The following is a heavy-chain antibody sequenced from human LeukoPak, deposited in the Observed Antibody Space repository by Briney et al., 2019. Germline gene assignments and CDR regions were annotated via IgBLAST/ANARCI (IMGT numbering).Heavy chain of an antibody. V-gene: IGHV3-33*01. D-gene: IGHD2-21*02. CDR3: ARDGSCGGDCYSFGIDAFDI. Sequence: PGGSLTLSCVASGFTFSSYGMHWVRQAPGKGLEWVAVIWYDGSNKYYADSVKGRFTISRDNSKNTLYLQMKSLRAEDTAVYYCARDGSCGGDCYSFGIDAFDIWGQGTMVTVSS. CDR2: IWYDGSNK. J-gene: IGHJ3*02. CDR1: GFTFSSYG.